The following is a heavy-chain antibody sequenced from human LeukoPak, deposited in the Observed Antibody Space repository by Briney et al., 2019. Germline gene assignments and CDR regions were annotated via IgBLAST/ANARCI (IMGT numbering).Heavy chain of an antibody. D-gene: IGHD3-10*01. Sequence: GESLRLSCAASGFTFSSYAMHWVRQAPGKGLEWVAVISYDGSNKYYADSVKGRFTISRDNSKNTLYLQMNSLRTEETAVYYCAKGPAMVRGTFDPWGQGTLVTVSS. CDR3: AKGPAMVRGTFDP. CDR1: GFTFSSYA. J-gene: IGHJ5*02. CDR2: ISYDGSNK. V-gene: IGHV3-30*04.